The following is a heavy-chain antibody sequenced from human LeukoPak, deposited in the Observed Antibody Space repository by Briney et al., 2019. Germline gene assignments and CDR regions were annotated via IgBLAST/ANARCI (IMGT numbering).Heavy chain of an antibody. CDR3: ARAPRY. CDR2: INQDGSEK. Sequence: GGSLRLSCAASGFTFSNAWMSWVRQAPGKGLEWVANINQDGSEKYYVDSVKGRFTISRDNAKNSLYLQMNSLRAEDTAVYYCARAPRYWGQGTLVTVSS. J-gene: IGHJ4*02. V-gene: IGHV3-7*01. CDR1: GFTFSNAW.